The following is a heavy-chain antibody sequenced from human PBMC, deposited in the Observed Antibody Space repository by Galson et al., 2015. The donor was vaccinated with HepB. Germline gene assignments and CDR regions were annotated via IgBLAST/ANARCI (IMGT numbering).Heavy chain of an antibody. V-gene: IGHV3-15*01. D-gene: IGHD3-9*01. CDR2: IKSQTDGGTA. Sequence: SLRLSCAASGFIFFNAWMSWVRQAPGKGLEWVGRIKSQTDGGTADYAAAVEGRFIISRDDSETTLYLQMSSLTTEDTAVYYRATAPFEDNDAFDIWGQGTMVTVSS. CDR1: GFIFFNAW. J-gene: IGHJ3*02. CDR3: ATAPFEDNDAFDI.